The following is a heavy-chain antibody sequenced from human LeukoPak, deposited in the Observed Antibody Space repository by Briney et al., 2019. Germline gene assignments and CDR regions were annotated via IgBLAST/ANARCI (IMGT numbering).Heavy chain of an antibody. CDR2: ISYIGRT. CDR1: GDSITSGDYY. J-gene: IGHJ1*01. V-gene: IGHV4-30-4*01. CDR3: ARGLRYFDWLLN. D-gene: IGHD3-9*01. Sequence: PSETLSLTCNVSGDSITSGDYYWSWIRQPPGRGLEWIGYISYIGRTYYNPSLKSRVTISVDTSKNQFSLRLTSVTAADTAVYYCARGLRYFDWLLNWGQGTLVTVSS.